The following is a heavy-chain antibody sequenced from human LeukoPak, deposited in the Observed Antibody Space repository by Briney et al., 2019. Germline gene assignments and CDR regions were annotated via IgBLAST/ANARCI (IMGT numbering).Heavy chain of an antibody. D-gene: IGHD3-10*01. J-gene: IGHJ6*02. CDR2: ISSSGSTI. Sequence: GGSLRLSCAASGFTFSSYEMNWVRQAPGKGLEWVSYISSSGSTIYYADSVKGRFTISRDNAKNSLYLQMNSLRAEDTAVYYCARVPRRLMVRGVDAYGMDVWGQGTTVTVSS. V-gene: IGHV3-48*03. CDR1: GFTFSSYE. CDR3: ARVPRRLMVRGVDAYGMDV.